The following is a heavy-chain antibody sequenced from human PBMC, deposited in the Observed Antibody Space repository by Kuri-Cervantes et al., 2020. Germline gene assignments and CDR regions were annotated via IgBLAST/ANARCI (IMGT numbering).Heavy chain of an antibody. CDR3: TTHYSGYDFVPNY. CDR2: IKSKTDGGTT. CDR1: GFTASDYY. Sequence: GGSLRLSCAASGFTASDYYMDWVRQAPGKGLEWVGRIKSKTDGGTTDYAAPVKGRFTISRDDSKNTLYLQMNSLKTEDTAVYYCTTHYSGYDFVPNYWGQGTLVTVSS. V-gene: IGHV3-15*01. D-gene: IGHD5-12*01. J-gene: IGHJ4*02.